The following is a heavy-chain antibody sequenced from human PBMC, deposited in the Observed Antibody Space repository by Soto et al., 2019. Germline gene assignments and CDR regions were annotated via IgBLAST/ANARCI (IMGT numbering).Heavy chain of an antibody. J-gene: IGHJ4*02. D-gene: IGHD6-13*01. Sequence: GGSLRLSCAASEFTFSTYAMSWVRQAPGKGLEWVSAISGSGGSTYYTDSVKGRFTISRDTSKNTLYLQMNSLRAEDTALYYCAKSYSSNWYDYFDYWGQGTLVTVSS. CDR1: EFTFSTYA. CDR2: ISGSGGST. CDR3: AKSYSSNWYDYFDY. V-gene: IGHV3-23*01.